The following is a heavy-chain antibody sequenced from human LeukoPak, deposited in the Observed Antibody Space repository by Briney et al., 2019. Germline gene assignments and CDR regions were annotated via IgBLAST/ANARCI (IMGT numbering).Heavy chain of an antibody. J-gene: IGHJ4*02. CDR2: INPNSGGT. V-gene: IGHV1-2*02. CDR3: ARGGVGDYDILTGSVDY. Sequence: ASVKVSCKASGYTFTGYYMHWVRQAPGQGLEWVGWINPNSGGTNYAQKFQGRVTMTRDTSISTAYMELSRLRSDDTAVYYCARGGVGDYDILTGSVDYWGQGTLVTVSS. D-gene: IGHD3-9*01. CDR1: GYTFTGYY.